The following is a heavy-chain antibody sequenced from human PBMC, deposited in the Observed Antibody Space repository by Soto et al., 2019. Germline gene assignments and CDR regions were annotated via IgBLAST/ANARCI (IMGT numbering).Heavy chain of an antibody. CDR1: GGSFSCYY. Sequence: KTSETLSLTCAVYGGSFSCYYWSWIRQPPGKGLEWIGEINHSGSTNYNPSLKSRVTISVDTSKNQFSLKLSSVTAADTAVYYCARFLTAAGPLDDAFDIWGQGTMVTVSS. CDR3: ARFLTAAGPLDDAFDI. D-gene: IGHD6-13*01. J-gene: IGHJ3*02. V-gene: IGHV4-34*01. CDR2: INHSGST.